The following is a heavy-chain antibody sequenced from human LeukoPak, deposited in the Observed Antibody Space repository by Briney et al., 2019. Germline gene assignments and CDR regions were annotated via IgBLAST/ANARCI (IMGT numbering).Heavy chain of an antibody. Sequence: ASVKVSCKASGGTFSSYAISWVRQAPGQGLEWMGWINPNSGGTNYAQKFQGRVTMTRDTSISTAYMELSRPRSDDTAVYYCARDGNIVVVPAATWFDPWGQGTLVTVSS. D-gene: IGHD2-2*01. CDR3: ARDGNIVVVPAATWFDP. J-gene: IGHJ5*02. V-gene: IGHV1-2*02. CDR2: INPNSGGT. CDR1: GGTFSSYA.